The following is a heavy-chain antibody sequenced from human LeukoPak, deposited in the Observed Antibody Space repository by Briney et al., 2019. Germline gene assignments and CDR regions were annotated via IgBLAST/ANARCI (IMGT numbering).Heavy chain of an antibody. J-gene: IGHJ4*02. CDR3: ARDRLYCSGGSCYSSDTFDY. D-gene: IGHD2-15*01. CDR1: GGSISSGSYY. Sequence: SETLSLTCTVSGGSISSGSYYWGWIRQPPGKGLEWIGSIYYSGSTYYNPSLKSRVTISVDTSKNQFSLKLSSVTAADTAVYYCARDRLYCSGGSCYSSDTFDYWGQGTLVTVSS. CDR2: IYYSGST. V-gene: IGHV4-39*07.